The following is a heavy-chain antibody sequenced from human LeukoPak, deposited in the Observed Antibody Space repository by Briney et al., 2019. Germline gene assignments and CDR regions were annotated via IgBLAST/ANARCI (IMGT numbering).Heavy chain of an antibody. J-gene: IGHJ4*02. CDR3: ARDLVYGAVAGQYFDY. V-gene: IGHV1-18*01. CDR1: GYTFTSYG. D-gene: IGHD6-19*01. Sequence: ASVKVSCKASGYTFTSYGISWVRQAPGQGLEWMGWISAYNGNTNYAQKLQGRVTMTTDTSTSAAYMELRSLRSEDTAVYYCARDLVYGAVAGQYFDYWGQGTLVTVSS. CDR2: ISAYNGNT.